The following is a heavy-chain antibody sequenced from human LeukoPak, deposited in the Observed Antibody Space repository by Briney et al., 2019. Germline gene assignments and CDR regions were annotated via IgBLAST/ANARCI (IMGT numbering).Heavy chain of an antibody. J-gene: IGHJ4*02. CDR2: INPSGGST. CDR3: ARVHDYGDLRYLDY. D-gene: IGHD4-17*01. V-gene: IGHV1-46*01. Sequence: ASVKVSCKASGYTLMRYYMYWVRQAPGQGLGWMGIINPSGGSTTHAQKFQGRVAMTTDTSTSTVYMELSGLTSEDTAVYYCARVHDYGDLRYLDYWGQGTLVTVSS. CDR1: GYTLMRYY.